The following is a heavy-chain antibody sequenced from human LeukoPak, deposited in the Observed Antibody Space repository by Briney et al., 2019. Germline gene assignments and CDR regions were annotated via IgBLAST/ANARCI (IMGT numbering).Heavy chain of an antibody. CDR2: IRSKANNYAT. CDR1: GFTFSGSA. J-gene: IGHJ4*02. Sequence: PGGSLRLSCVASGFTFSGSAIHWVRQASGKGLEWVARIRSKANNYATAYATSVKGRFTISRDDSKNTAYLQLNSLKTEDTAVYYCTRLYKYNDYWGQGTLVTVSS. D-gene: IGHD5-24*01. CDR3: TRLYKYNDY. V-gene: IGHV3-73*01.